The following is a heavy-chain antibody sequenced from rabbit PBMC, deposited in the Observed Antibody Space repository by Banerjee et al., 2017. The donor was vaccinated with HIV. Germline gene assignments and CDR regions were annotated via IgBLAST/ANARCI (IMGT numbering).Heavy chain of an antibody. D-gene: IGHD4-1*01. CDR3: ARDLAGVIGWNFNL. V-gene: IGHV1S17*01. CDR1: GFDFSNYY. J-gene: IGHJ4*01. CDR2: ISTGGRT. Sequence: QEQLVESGGGLVKPGGSLTLSCKASGFDFSNYYMNWVRQAPGEGLEYIGTISTGGRTYYASWVNGRFTISKTSSTTVTLQMTSLTAADTATYFCARDLAGVIGWNFNLWGQGTLVTVS.